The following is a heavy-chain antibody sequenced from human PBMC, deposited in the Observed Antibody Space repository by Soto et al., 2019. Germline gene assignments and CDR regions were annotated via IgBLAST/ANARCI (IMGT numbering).Heavy chain of an antibody. J-gene: IGHJ6*02. D-gene: IGHD2-21*01. CDR3: ASCGPTRKGDYYYGMYG. CDR1: GYTFTGYY. CDR2: INPNSGGT. V-gene: IGHV1-2*04. Sequence: ASVKVSCKASGYTFTGYYMHWVRQAPGQGLEWMGWINPNSGGTNYAQKFQGWVTMTRDTSISTAYMELSRLRSDDTAVYYCASCGPTRKGDYYYGMYGCGQGSTVIGSS.